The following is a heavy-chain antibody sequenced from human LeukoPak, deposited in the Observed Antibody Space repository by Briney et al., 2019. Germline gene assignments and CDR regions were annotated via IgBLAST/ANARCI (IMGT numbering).Heavy chain of an antibody. Sequence: SETLSLTCTVSGVSISYHYWSWIRQPPGKGLEWLGYIYDTVSSNYNPSLKSRVTISVDTSKNQASLRLNSVTAADTAVYYCARLRSGPWDFDYWGQGTLVAVSS. J-gene: IGHJ4*02. CDR1: GVSISYHY. CDR2: IYDTVSS. V-gene: IGHV4-59*11. D-gene: IGHD2-15*01. CDR3: ARLRSGPWDFDY.